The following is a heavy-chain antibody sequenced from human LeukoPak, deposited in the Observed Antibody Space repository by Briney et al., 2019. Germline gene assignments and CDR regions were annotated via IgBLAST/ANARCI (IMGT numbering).Heavy chain of an antibody. CDR3: VYSGNYRFDY. CDR1: GFTFSSYS. D-gene: IGHD1-26*01. V-gene: IGHV3-48*01. Sequence: PGGSRRLSCAASGFTFSSYSMSWVRQAPGKGLEWVAYISSSSSTLHYADPVKGRFTISRDNAKNSLYLQMNSLRVEDSATYYCVYSGNYRFDYWGQGTLVTVSS. J-gene: IGHJ4*02. CDR2: ISSSSSTL.